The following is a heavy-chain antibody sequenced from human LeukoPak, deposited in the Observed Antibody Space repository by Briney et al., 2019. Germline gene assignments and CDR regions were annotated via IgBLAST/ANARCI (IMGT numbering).Heavy chain of an antibody. CDR2: IKQDGSEK. Sequence: GGSLRLSCAASGFTFSSYGMHWVRQAPGKGLEWVANIKQDGSEKYYADSVKGRFTISRDNSKNTLYLQMNSLRAEDTAVYYCAKDASYGAPGGYWGQGTLVTVSS. J-gene: IGHJ4*02. D-gene: IGHD4-17*01. V-gene: IGHV3-30*02. CDR1: GFTFSSYG. CDR3: AKDASYGAPGGY.